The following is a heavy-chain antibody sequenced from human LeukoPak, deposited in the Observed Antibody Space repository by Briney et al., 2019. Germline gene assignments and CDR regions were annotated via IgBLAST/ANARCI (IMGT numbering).Heavy chain of an antibody. CDR2: VHYDGRTI. J-gene: IGHJ4*02. CDR3: AKGLLGVGVTNYFDC. CDR1: GFTFSIYG. D-gene: IGHD1-26*01. V-gene: IGHV3-30*02. Sequence: SGGSLRLSCAASGFTFSIYGIHWVRQAPGKGLDWVAYVHYDGRTIDYADSVRGRFTISRDHSKNTLYVQMNSLRADDTAVYYCAKGLLGVGVTNYFDCWGQGTLVTVSS.